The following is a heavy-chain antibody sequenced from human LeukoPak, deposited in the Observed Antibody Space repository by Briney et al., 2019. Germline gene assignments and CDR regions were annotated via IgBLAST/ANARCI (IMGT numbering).Heavy chain of an antibody. V-gene: IGHV1-8*01. D-gene: IGHD6-6*01. Sequence: ASVKVPCKASGYTFTSYDINWVRQATGQGLEWMGWMNPNSGNTGYAQKFQGRVTMTRNTSISTAYMELSSLRSEDTAVYYCARGEYSSSSLDYWGQGTLVTVSS. CDR2: MNPNSGNT. CDR1: GYTFTSYD. CDR3: ARGEYSSSSLDY. J-gene: IGHJ4*02.